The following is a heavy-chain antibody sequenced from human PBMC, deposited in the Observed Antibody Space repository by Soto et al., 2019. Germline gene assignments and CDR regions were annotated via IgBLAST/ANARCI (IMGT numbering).Heavy chain of an antibody. V-gene: IGHV1-18*01. D-gene: IGHD2-21*01. J-gene: IGHJ4*02. CDR3: ARERGLTVSTLLGY. CDR1: GYTFTSYG. Sequence: QVQLVQSGGEVKKPGASVKVSCKASGYTFTSYGINWVRQAPGQGLEWMGRISTFNGNTKFAPKFQGRVTMTTDTDTTTVYMEMRSLRSNDTAVYYCARERGLTVSTLLGYWGQGTLVTVSS. CDR2: ISTFNGNT.